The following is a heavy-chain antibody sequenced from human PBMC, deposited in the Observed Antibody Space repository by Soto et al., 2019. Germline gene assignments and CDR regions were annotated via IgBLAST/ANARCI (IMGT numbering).Heavy chain of an antibody. V-gene: IGHV1-3*01. J-gene: IGHJ3*02. CDR3: ARPHAGYCSGGSCYAFDI. CDR1: GYTFTSYA. CDR2: INAGNGNT. Sequence: ASVKVSCKASGYTFTSYAMHWVRQAPGQRLEWMGWINAGNGNTKYSQKFQGRVTITRDTSASTAYMELSSLRSEDTAVYYCARPHAGYCSGGSCYAFDIWGRGTMVTVSS. D-gene: IGHD2-15*01.